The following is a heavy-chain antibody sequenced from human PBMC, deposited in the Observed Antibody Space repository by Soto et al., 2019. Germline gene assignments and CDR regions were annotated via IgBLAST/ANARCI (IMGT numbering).Heavy chain of an antibody. V-gene: IGHV4-34*01. CDR1: GGSFSCYY. J-gene: IGHJ5*02. CDR3: ARDGFCTSTTCRVGNWFDP. CDR2: INHRGST. D-gene: IGHD2-2*01. Sequence: PSETLSLTCVVYGGSFSCYYWSGIRQSPGKGLEWIGGINHRGSTNYNPSLESRVTISVDTSKNQFSLKLPSVTAADTAMYYCARDGFCTSTTCRVGNWFDPWGQGTLVTVSS.